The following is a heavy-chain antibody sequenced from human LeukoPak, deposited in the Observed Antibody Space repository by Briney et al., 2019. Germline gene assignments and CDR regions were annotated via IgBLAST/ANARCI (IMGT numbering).Heavy chain of an antibody. V-gene: IGHV3-30*03. Sequence: GGSLRLSCAASRFTFSNYGMHWVRQAPGKGLEWVAIISYDGSNKYYADSVKGRFTISRDNSKNTLYLQMNSLRVEDTAVYYCARRGSIHLWTYWGQGTLVTVSS. D-gene: IGHD5-18*01. CDR3: ARRGSIHLWTY. CDR2: ISYDGSNK. CDR1: RFTFSNYG. J-gene: IGHJ4*02.